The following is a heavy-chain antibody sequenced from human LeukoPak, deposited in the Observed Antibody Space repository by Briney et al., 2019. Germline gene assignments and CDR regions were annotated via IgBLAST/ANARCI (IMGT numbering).Heavy chain of an antibody. CDR3: ASSDTYYYDSSGYYFY. CDR1: GFTLSSYW. V-gene: IGHV3-74*01. Sequence: GGSLRLSCAASGFTLSSYWMHWVRQAPGKGLVWVSRINSDGSSTSYADSVKGRFTISRDNAKNTLYLQMNSLRAEDTAVYYCASSDTYYYDSSGYYFYWGQGTLVTVSS. D-gene: IGHD3-22*01. CDR2: INSDGSST. J-gene: IGHJ4*02.